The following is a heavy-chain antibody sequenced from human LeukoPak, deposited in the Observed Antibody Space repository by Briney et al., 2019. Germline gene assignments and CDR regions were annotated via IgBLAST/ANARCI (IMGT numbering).Heavy chain of an antibody. D-gene: IGHD5-24*01. CDR3: AKVDGYNFYYFDY. Sequence: GGSLRLSCAASGFTFRDFYMSWIRQAPGKGLEWVSLISGDGGSTYCADSVKGRFTISRDNSKNSLYLQMNSLRTEDTALYYCAKVDGYNFYYFDYWGQGTLVTVSS. CDR2: ISGDGGST. V-gene: IGHV3-43*02. J-gene: IGHJ4*02. CDR1: GFTFRDFY.